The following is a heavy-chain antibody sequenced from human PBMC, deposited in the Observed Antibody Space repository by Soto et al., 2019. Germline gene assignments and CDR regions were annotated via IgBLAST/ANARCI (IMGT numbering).Heavy chain of an antibody. Sequence: TLSLTCTVSGGSISSGDYYWSWIRQPPGKGLEWIGYIYYSGSTYYNPSLKSRVTISVDTSKNQFSLKLSSVTAADTAVYYCARDITMVRGVIQDWFDPWGQGTLVTVPS. V-gene: IGHV4-30-4*01. J-gene: IGHJ5*02. CDR1: GGSISSGDYY. D-gene: IGHD3-10*01. CDR3: ARDITMVRGVIQDWFDP. CDR2: IYYSGST.